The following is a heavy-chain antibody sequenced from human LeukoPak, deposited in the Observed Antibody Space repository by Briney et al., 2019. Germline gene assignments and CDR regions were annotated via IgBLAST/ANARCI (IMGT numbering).Heavy chain of an antibody. D-gene: IGHD3-22*01. V-gene: IGHV4-61*02. CDR3: AREQLWLFGWFDP. CDR1: GGSISSGSYY. J-gene: IGHJ5*02. CDR2: IYSSGST. Sequence: SQTLSLTCTVSGGSISSGSYYWNWIRQPAGKGLEWIGRIYSSGSTNYNPSLKDRVTISIDTSKNQFSLNLSSVTAADTAVYSCAREQLWLFGWFDPWGQGTLVTVSS.